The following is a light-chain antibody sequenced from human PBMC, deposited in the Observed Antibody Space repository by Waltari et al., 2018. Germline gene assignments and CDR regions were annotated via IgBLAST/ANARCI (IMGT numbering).Light chain of an antibody. J-gene: IGKJ1*01. CDR1: QSVGRS. Sequence: EIVLTQSPGTLSLSPGERATLSCRASQSVGRSLAWYQQKPGQAPRLLIYGASNRAAGSPDRFSGSGSGTDFSLTISRLEPEDFVVYYCQHYVRLPATFGQGTKVEIK. CDR3: QHYVRLPAT. V-gene: IGKV3-20*01. CDR2: GAS.